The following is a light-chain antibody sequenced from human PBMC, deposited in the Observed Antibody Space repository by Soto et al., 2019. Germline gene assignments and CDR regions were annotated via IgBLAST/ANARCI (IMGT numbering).Light chain of an antibody. J-gene: IGLJ3*02. CDR1: SSDIGGYKY. V-gene: IGLV2-14*01. CDR2: EVS. Sequence: QSVLTQPASVSGSLGQSITISCTGTSSDIGGYKYVSWYQQHPGKAPKLIIFEVSNRPSGVSDRFSGSKSGNTASLTISGLQPEDEADYYCASYSRYRVLVFGGGTKVTVL. CDR3: ASYSRYRVLV.